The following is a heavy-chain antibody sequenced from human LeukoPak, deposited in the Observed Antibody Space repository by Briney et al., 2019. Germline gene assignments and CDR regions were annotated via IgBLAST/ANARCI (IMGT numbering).Heavy chain of an antibody. J-gene: IGHJ6*02. D-gene: IGHD3-3*01. Sequence: SETLSLTCAVYGGSFSGYYWSWIRQPPGKGLEWIGEINHSGSTNYNPSLKSRVTISVDTSKNQFSLKLSSVTATDTAVYYCAIAYYDPRYGMDVWGQGTTVTVSS. CDR2: INHSGST. CDR3: AIAYYDPRYGMDV. V-gene: IGHV4-34*01. CDR1: GGSFSGYY.